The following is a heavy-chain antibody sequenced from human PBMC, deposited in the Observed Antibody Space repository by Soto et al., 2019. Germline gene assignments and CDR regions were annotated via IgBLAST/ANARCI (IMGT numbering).Heavy chain of an antibody. CDR3: AKPPDYNWNDY. V-gene: IGHV3-23*01. Sequence: EVQLLESGGGLVQPGGSLRLSCAASGFTFSSYAMRWVRQAPGKGLEWISAVSGSGGSTYYADSVKGRFTISRDNPKDTLYLQMNNLRAEDTAVDYCAKPPDYNWNDYWGQGTLVTVSS. CDR2: VSGSGGST. J-gene: IGHJ4*02. D-gene: IGHD1-20*01. CDR1: GFTFSSYA.